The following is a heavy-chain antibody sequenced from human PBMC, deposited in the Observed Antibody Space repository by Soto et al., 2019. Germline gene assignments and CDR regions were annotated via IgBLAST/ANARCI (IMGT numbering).Heavy chain of an antibody. CDR3: ARIAVSGTRFDY. J-gene: IGHJ4*02. CDR2: IYHSGST. CDR1: GGSMSSSNW. Sequence: QVQLQESGPGLVKPSGTLSLTCAVSGGSMSSSNWWSWVRQPPGKGLEWIGEIYHSGSTNYNPSLKGRVTISVAKSKNQFSLKLSSVTAADTAVYYCARIAVSGTRFDYWGQGILVTVSS. V-gene: IGHV4-4*02. D-gene: IGHD6-19*01.